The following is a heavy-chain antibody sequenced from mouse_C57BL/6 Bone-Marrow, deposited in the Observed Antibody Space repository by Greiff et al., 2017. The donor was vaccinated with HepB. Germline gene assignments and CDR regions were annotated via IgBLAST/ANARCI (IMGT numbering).Heavy chain of an antibody. V-gene: IGHV1-5*01. CDR2: IYPGNSDT. J-gene: IGHJ3*01. CDR3: TSPYYRTWTWVAY. D-gene: IGHD2-12*01. Sequence: VQLQQSGTVLARPGASVKMSCKTSGYTFTSYWMHWVKQRPGQGLEWIGAIYPGNSDTSYTQKFKGKAKLTAVTSASTAYMELSSLTNEDSAVYYCTSPYYRTWTWVAYWGQGTLVTVSA. CDR1: GYTFTSYW.